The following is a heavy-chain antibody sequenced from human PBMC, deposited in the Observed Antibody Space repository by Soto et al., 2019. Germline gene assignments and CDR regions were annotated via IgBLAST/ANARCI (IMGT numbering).Heavy chain of an antibody. V-gene: IGHV3-23*01. CDR2: ISGSGGST. CDR3: AKGLGAYYDFWSGYYTGEYFDY. D-gene: IGHD3-3*01. Sequence: GGSLRLSCAASGFTFSSYAMSWVRQAPGKGLEWVSAISGSGGSTYYADSVKGGFTISRDNSKNTLYLQMNSLRAEDTTVYYCAKGLGAYYDFWSGYYTGEYFDYWGQGTLVTVSS. J-gene: IGHJ4*02. CDR1: GFTFSSYA.